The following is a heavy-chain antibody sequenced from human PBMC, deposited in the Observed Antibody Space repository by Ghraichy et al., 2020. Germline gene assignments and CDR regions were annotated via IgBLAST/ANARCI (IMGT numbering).Heavy chain of an antibody. D-gene: IGHD3-10*01. J-gene: IGHJ3*02. CDR3: AKFSSGSGFPDAFDI. CDR2: ISSSSSYI. CDR1: GFTFSSYS. Sequence: GGSLRLSCAASGFTFSSYSMNWVRQAPGKGLEWVSSISSSSSYIYYADSVKGRFTISRDSSKNTLYLQMNSLRAEDTAVYYCAKFSSGSGFPDAFDIWGQGTMVTVSS. V-gene: IGHV3-21*04.